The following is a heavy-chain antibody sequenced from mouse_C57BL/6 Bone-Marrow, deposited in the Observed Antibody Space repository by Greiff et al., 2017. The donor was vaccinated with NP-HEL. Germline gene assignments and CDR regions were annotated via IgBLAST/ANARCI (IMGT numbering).Heavy chain of an antibody. V-gene: IGHV1-80*01. CDR2: IYPGDGDT. CDR3: AGVIYDGYYGYCDV. D-gene: IGHD2-3*01. J-gene: IGHJ1*03. CDR1: GYAFSSYW. Sequence: QVQLQQSGAELVKPGASVKISCKASGYAFSSYWMNWVKQRPGKGLEWIGQIYPGDGDTNYNGKFKGKATLTADKSSSTAYMQLSSLTSEDSAVYFCAGVIYDGYYGYCDVWGTGTTVTVSS.